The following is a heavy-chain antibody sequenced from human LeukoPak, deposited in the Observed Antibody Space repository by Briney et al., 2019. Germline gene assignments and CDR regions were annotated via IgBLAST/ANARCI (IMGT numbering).Heavy chain of an antibody. Sequence: NPSETLSLTCTVSGGSISSISYYWGWIRQPPGKGLEWIGHIYYSGSTLYNPSLKSRVTISVDTSKNQFSLRLSSVTAADTAVYYCARGARGSYYRLTWQNYFDYWGQGTLVTVSS. CDR2: IYYSGST. CDR3: ARGARGSYYRLTWQNYFDY. J-gene: IGHJ4*02. CDR1: GGSISSISYY. V-gene: IGHV4-39*07. D-gene: IGHD1-26*01.